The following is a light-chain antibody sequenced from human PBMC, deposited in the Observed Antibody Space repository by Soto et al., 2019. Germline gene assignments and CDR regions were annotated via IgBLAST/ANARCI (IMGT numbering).Light chain of an antibody. CDR3: QQYGSSALT. CDR2: GTS. CDR1: QSVSSSY. V-gene: IGKV3-20*01. Sequence: EVVLTQSPGTLSLSPGERATLSCRASQSVSSSYLGWYQQRPGQPPRLLIYGTSNRAAGIPDRFTGTGSGTDFTLTIYRLEPEDSAVYYCQQYGSSALTFGGGTKV. J-gene: IGKJ4*01.